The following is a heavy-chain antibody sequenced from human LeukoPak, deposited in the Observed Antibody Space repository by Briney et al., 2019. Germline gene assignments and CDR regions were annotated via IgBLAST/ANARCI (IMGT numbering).Heavy chain of an antibody. CDR3: AGELGTVRMDYYYYGMDV. CDR1: GFTFSSYA. CDR2: ISYDGSNK. Sequence: GGSLRLSCAASGFTFSSYAMHWVRQAPGKGLEWVAVISYDGSNKYYADSVKGRFTISRDNSKNTLYLQMNSLRAEDTAVYYCAGELGTVRMDYYYYGMDVWGQGTTVTVSS. D-gene: IGHD4-4*01. V-gene: IGHV3-30-3*01. J-gene: IGHJ6*02.